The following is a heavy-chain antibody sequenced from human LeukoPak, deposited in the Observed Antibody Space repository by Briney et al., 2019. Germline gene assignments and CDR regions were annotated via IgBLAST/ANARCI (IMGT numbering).Heavy chain of an antibody. V-gene: IGHV4-4*07. J-gene: IGHJ4*02. D-gene: IGHD5-12*01. Sequence: PSETLSLTCTVSGGSVTSYYWNWIRQPAGKGLEWVGRIYNTGSTWYNPSLKSRVSMSIDTPKNQFSLKLSSVTAADTAVYYCARVSGYDWESFYDYWGQGTLVTVSS. CDR2: IYNTGST. CDR1: GGSVTSYY. CDR3: ARVSGYDWESFYDY.